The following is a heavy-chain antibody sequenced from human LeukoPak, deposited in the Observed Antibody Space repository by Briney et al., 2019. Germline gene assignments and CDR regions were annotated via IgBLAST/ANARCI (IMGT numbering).Heavy chain of an antibody. CDR1: GFTFSSYA. J-gene: IGHJ4*02. V-gene: IGHV3-23*03. CDR3: ARDRGEGTDY. D-gene: IGHD3-16*01. CDR2: IFPGGNT. Sequence: PGGSLRLSCAASGFTFSSYAMSWVRQAPGKGLDWVSVIFPGGNTYYPDSVKGRFTISRDNSKNTLYLQMNSLRAEDTAVYYCARDRGEGTDYWGQGTLVTVSS.